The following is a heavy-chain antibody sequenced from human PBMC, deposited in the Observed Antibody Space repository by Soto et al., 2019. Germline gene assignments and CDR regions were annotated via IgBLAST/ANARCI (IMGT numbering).Heavy chain of an antibody. CDR3: ARDGEEYDYSNF. CDR1: GFTFSGYY. J-gene: IGHJ4*02. D-gene: IGHD4-4*01. V-gene: IGHV3-11*01. CDR2: ISSSGSTI. Sequence: GALRLSCASSGFTFSGYYMIWILQAPGKGLEWVSYISSSGSTIYYADSVKGRFTISRDNAKNSLYLQMNSLRAEDTAVYYCARDGEEYDYSNFWGQGTLVTVSS.